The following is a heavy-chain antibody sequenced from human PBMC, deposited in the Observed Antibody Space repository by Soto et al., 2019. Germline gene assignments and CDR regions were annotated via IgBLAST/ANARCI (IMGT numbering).Heavy chain of an antibody. V-gene: IGHV1-69*01. J-gene: IGHJ3*02. CDR2: IIPIFGTA. CDR3: ARGGNSSGWYEPLAFDI. D-gene: IGHD6-19*01. CDR1: VGTFSSYA. Sequence: QVQLVQSGAEVKKPGSSVKVSCKASVGTFSSYAISWVRQAPGQGLEWMGGIIPIFGTANYAQKFQGRVTITADESTSKAYMELSSLRSEDTAVYYCARGGNSSGWYEPLAFDIWGQGTMVTVSS.